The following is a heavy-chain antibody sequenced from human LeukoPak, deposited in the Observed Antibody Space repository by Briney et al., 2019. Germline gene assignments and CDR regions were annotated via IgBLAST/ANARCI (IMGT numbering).Heavy chain of an antibody. Sequence: GRSLRLSCAASGFTFRSYGMHWVRQAPGKGLEWVAVISYDGSNKYYADSVKGRFTISRDNSKNTLYLQMNSLRAEDTAVYYCATRVVPAAPLDYWGQGTLVTVSS. J-gene: IGHJ4*02. CDR3: ATRVVPAAPLDY. CDR1: GFTFRSYG. V-gene: IGHV3-30*03. CDR2: ISYDGSNK. D-gene: IGHD2-2*01.